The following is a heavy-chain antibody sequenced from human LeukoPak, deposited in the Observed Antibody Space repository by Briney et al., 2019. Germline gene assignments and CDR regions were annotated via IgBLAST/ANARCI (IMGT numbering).Heavy chain of an antibody. CDR2: IYYSGST. Sequence: SETLSLTCTVSGGSISSYYWSWIRQPPGKGLEWIGYIYYSGSTNYNPSLKSRVTTSVDTSKNQFSLKLSSVTAADTAVYYCAPDPITMVRSPSVDWGQGTLVTVSS. V-gene: IGHV4-59*01. D-gene: IGHD3-10*01. CDR1: GGSISSYY. CDR3: APDPITMVRSPSVD. J-gene: IGHJ4*02.